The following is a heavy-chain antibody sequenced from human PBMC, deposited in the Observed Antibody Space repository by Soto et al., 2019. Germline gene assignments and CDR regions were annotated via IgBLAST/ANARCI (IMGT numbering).Heavy chain of an antibody. D-gene: IGHD5-12*01. CDR1: GDRFTGYG. CDR3: ARHTSPRDGYNYPLFDY. CDR2: IYPGDSDT. Sequence: PVEPLQISCEGSGDRFTGYGIAWVRQMPGKGLEWMGIIYPGDSDTRYSPSFQGHVTISADKSISTAYLQWSSLRASDTAMYYCARHTSPRDGYNYPLFDYWGQGTLVTGSS. V-gene: IGHV5-51*01. J-gene: IGHJ4*02.